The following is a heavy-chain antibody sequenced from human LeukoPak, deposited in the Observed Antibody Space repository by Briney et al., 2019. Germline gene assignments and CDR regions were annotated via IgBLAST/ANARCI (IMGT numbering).Heavy chain of an antibody. Sequence: SETLSLTCTVSGGSVSSGTYYWSWIRQPPGKGLEWIGYIYYSGSTNYNPSLKSRVTISVDTSKNQFSLKLTSVTAADTAVYYCARELGATVVNYGMDVWGQGTTVTVSS. CDR1: GGSVSSGTYY. CDR2: IYYSGST. V-gene: IGHV4-61*01. CDR3: ARELGATVVNYGMDV. D-gene: IGHD4-23*01. J-gene: IGHJ6*02.